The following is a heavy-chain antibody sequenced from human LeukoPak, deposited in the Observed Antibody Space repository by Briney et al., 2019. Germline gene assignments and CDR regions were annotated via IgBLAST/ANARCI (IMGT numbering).Heavy chain of an antibody. CDR3: ATITGIVGATDLDY. D-gene: IGHD1-26*01. CDR2: IKQDGSEK. J-gene: IGHJ4*02. Sequence: GGSLRLSCAASGFTFSSYWMSWVRQAPGKGLEWVANIKQDGSEKYYVDSVKGRFTISRDNAKNSLYPQMNSLRAEDTAVYYCATITGIVGATDLDYWGQGTLVTVSS. CDR1: GFTFSSYW. V-gene: IGHV3-7*01.